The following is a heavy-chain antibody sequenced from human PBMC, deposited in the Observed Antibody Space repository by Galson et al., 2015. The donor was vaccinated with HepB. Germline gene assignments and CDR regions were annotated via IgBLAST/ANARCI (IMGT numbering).Heavy chain of an antibody. CDR3: ATAGYCSSTSCPPGDY. Sequence: SLRLSCAASGFTFSDHYMSWIRQAPGKGLEWVSYISSSGSTIYYADSVKGRFTISRDNAKNSLYLQMNSLRAEDTAVYYCATAGYCSSTSCPPGDYWGQGTLVTVSS. CDR2: ISSSGSTI. V-gene: IGHV3-11*01. J-gene: IGHJ4*02. D-gene: IGHD2-2*01. CDR1: GFTFSDHY.